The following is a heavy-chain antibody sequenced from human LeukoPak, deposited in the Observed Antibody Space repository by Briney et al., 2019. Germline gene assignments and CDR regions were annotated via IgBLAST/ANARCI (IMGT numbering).Heavy chain of an antibody. Sequence: GGSLRLSCAASGFTVSSNYMSWVRQAPGKGLEWVSVIYSGGSTYYADSVKGRFTISRGNSKNTLYLQMNSLRAEDTAVYYCASHGLGAVAGSFDYWGQGTLVTVSS. CDR3: ASHGLGAVAGSFDY. CDR1: GFTVSSNY. J-gene: IGHJ4*02. V-gene: IGHV3-53*01. D-gene: IGHD6-19*01. CDR2: IYSGGST.